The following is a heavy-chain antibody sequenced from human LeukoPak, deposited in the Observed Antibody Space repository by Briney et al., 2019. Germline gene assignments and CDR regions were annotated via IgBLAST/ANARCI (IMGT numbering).Heavy chain of an antibody. CDR2: ISGSGGST. CDR1: GFTFSSYA. CDR3: AKEPCGLRCFFDY. D-gene: IGHD4-17*01. J-gene: IGHJ4*02. V-gene: IGHV3-23*01. Sequence: GGSLRLSCAVYGFTFSSYAMSWVRQAPGKGLEWVSAISGSGGSTYYADSVKGRFTISRDNSKNTLYLQMNSLRAEDTAVYYCAKEPCGLRCFFDYWGQGTLVTVSS.